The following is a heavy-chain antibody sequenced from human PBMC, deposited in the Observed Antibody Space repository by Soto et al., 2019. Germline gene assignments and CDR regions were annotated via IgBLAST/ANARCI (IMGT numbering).Heavy chain of an antibody. V-gene: IGHV3-21*01. J-gene: IGHJ6*02. Sequence: GGSLRLSCAASGFTFSSYSMNWVRQAPGKGLEWVSSISSSSGYIYYADSVKGRFTISRDNAKNSLYLQMNSLRAEDTAVYYCARDGYSSSWQYYYYYGMDVWGQGTTVTVSS. CDR2: ISSSSGYI. D-gene: IGHD6-13*01. CDR3: ARDGYSSSWQYYYYYGMDV. CDR1: GFTFSSYS.